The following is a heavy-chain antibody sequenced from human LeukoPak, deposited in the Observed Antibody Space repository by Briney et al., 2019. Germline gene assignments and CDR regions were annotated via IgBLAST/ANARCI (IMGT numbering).Heavy chain of an antibody. CDR3: AKEGDYALFDY. J-gene: IGHJ4*02. V-gene: IGHV4-34*01. CDR1: GGSFSGYY. D-gene: IGHD4-17*01. CDR2: INHSGST. Sequence: SETLSLTCAVYGGSFSGYYWSWIRQPPGKGLEWIGEINHSGSTNYNPSLKSRVTISVDTSKNQFSLKLSSVNAADTAVYYWAKEGDYALFDYWGQGTLVTVSS.